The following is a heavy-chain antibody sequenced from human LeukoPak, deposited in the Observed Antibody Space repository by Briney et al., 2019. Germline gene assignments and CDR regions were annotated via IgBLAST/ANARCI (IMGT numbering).Heavy chain of an antibody. V-gene: IGHV4-59*08. CDR1: GGSISSYY. J-gene: IGHJ3*02. CDR2: IYYSGST. CDR3: ARYPHYYGSGSITDDAFDI. Sequence: SETLSLTCTVSGGSISSYYWSWIRQPPGKGLEWIGYIYYSGSTNYNPSLKSRVTISVDTSKNQFSLKLSSVTAADTAVYYCARYPHYYGSGSITDDAFDIWGQGTIVTVSS. D-gene: IGHD3-10*01.